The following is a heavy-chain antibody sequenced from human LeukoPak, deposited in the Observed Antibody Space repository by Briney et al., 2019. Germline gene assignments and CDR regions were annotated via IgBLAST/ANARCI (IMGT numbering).Heavy chain of an antibody. CDR3: ARGGGSSWYRERVDY. J-gene: IGHJ4*02. CDR2: IYTSGST. V-gene: IGHV4-61*02. Sequence: SETLSLTCTVSGGSISSSSYYWSWIRQPAGKGLEWIGRIYTSGSTNYNPSLKSRVTISVDTSKNQFSLKLSSVTAADTAVYYCARGGGSSWYRERVDYWGQGTLVTVSS. D-gene: IGHD6-13*01. CDR1: GGSISSSSYY.